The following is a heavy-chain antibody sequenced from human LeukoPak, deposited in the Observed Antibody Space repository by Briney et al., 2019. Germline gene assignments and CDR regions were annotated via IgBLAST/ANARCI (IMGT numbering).Heavy chain of an antibody. J-gene: IGHJ5*02. Sequence: SETLSLTCTVSGGSISSSSYYWGWIRQPPGKGLEWIREINHIGSTNYNPSLKSRVTISVDTSKNQFSLKLTSVTAADTAVYYCARDHYYPMVHTKWCDPWGQGTLVTVSS. V-gene: IGHV4-39*07. CDR2: INHIGST. CDR3: ARDHYYPMVHTKWCDP. CDR1: GGSISSSSYY. D-gene: IGHD3-10*01.